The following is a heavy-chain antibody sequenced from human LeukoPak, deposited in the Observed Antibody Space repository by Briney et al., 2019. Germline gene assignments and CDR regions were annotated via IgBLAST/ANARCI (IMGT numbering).Heavy chain of an antibody. CDR1: GYTFTSHD. CDR3: VRTPPNWGFDY. J-gene: IGHJ4*02. Sequence: ASVKVSCKASGYTFTSHDINWVRQATGQGLEWMGWMSPNSGDTGYAQKFQGRVTMTSDSSISTTYMELSSLRSEDTAIYYCVRTPPNWGFDYWGQGTLVTVSS. D-gene: IGHD7-27*01. CDR2: MSPNSGDT. V-gene: IGHV1-8*01.